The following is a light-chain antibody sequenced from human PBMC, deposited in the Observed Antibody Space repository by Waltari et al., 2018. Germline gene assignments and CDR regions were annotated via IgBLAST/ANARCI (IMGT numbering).Light chain of an antibody. J-gene: IGKJ4*01. CDR2: WAS. V-gene: IGKV4-1*01. CDR1: QSLLYSSNNKNY. CDR3: EQYYNTPLT. Sequence: DIVLTQSPDSLAVSLGERVTINCKSSQSLLYSSNNKNYLAWYQQKPGQAPKLLNYWASTRESGVPNRFSGRGSGTDFTVTISGLQAEDVAVYYCEQYYNTPLTFGGGTKVGVK.